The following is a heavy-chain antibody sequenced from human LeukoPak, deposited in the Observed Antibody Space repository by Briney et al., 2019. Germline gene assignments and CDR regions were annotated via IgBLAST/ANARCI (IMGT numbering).Heavy chain of an antibody. CDR2: TSSSDAGT. J-gene: IGHJ4*02. D-gene: IGHD2-21*01. V-gene: IGHV3-23*01. CDR3: AKAPVTSCRGAYCYPFDS. CDR1: GITFSSYG. Sequence: GGSLRLSCAASGITFSSYGMNWVRQAPGKGLEWVAATSSSDAGTYHADSVRGRFTISRDNSKNTLYLQMNSLRAEDAAVYFCAKAPVTSCRGAYCYPFDSWGQGTLVTVSS.